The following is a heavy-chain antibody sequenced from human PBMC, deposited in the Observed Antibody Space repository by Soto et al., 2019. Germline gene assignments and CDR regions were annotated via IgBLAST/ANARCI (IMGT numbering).Heavy chain of an antibody. CDR1: GFSFIGSA. CDR3: AAGQEQYSGYDFDYYYGMDV. J-gene: IGHJ6*02. V-gene: IGHV1-58*01. D-gene: IGHD5-12*01. Sequence: QMHLVQSGPEVKKPGTSVKVSCKASGFSFIGSAVQWVRQARGQRLEWIGWIVVGSGITKYAQNFQARGSMSRYKSTSTADMELSSLISEDTAVYYCAAGQEQYSGYDFDYYYGMDVWGQGTKVTVYS. CDR2: IVVGSGIT.